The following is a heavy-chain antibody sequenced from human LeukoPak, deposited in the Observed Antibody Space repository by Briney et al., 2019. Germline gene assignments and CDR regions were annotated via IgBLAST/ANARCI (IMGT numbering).Heavy chain of an antibody. CDR3: ARPYSGYAQPYYYYYGMDV. J-gene: IGHJ6*02. Sequence: ASVTVSCKASGGTFSSYAISWVRQAPGQGLEWMGRIIPILGIANYAQKFQGRVTITADKSTSTAYMELSSLRSEDTAVYYCARPYSGYAQPYYYYYGMDVWGQGTTVTVSS. CDR1: GGTFSSYA. D-gene: IGHD5-12*01. V-gene: IGHV1-69*04. CDR2: IIPILGIA.